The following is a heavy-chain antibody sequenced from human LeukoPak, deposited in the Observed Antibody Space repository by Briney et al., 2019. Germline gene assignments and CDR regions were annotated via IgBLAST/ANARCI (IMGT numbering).Heavy chain of an antibody. V-gene: IGHV3-23*01. CDR1: GFTFSSYG. D-gene: IGHD1-26*01. CDR2: ISPSGAGT. CDR3: ARSSGTYFRWFDP. J-gene: IGHJ5*02. Sequence: GGSLRLACADSGFTFSSYGMSWVRQAPGKGLEWVSAISPSGAGTYYADSVKGRFTISRDNSKNTLYLQMNSLRAEDTALYYCARSSGTYFRWFDPWGQGTLVTVSS.